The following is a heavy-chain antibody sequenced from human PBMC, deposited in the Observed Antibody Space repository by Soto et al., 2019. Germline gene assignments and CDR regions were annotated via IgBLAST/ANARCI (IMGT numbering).Heavy chain of an antibody. V-gene: IGHV3-9*01. Sequence: EVQLVESGGGLVQPGRSLRLSCAASGFTFDDYAVHWVRQAPGKGLEWVSGISWDSGSIGYADSVKGRFTISRDNAKNSLYLQMNSLIAEDTALYYCAKDLRNYYDSSALDYWGQGTLVTVSS. D-gene: IGHD3-22*01. J-gene: IGHJ4*02. CDR3: AKDLRNYYDSSALDY. CDR2: ISWDSGSI. CDR1: GFTFDDYA.